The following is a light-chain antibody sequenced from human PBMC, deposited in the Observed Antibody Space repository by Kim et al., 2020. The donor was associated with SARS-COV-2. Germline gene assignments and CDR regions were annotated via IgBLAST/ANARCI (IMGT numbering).Light chain of an antibody. J-gene: IGLJ3*02. CDR1: SSNIGHNY. CDR2: DNN. V-gene: IGLV1-51*01. CDR3: GTWDSSLSAWV. Sequence: QSVLTQPASVSASPGQKVTISCSGSSSNIGHNYVSWYQHLPGTAPKLLMYDNNKRPSEIPDRFSGSKSGTSAALRITGLQTGDEADYYCGTWDSSLSAWVFGGGTKLTVL.